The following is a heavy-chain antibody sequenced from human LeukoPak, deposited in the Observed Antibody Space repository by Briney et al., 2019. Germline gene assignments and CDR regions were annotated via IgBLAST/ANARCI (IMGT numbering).Heavy chain of an antibody. J-gene: IGHJ5*02. D-gene: IGHD3-10*01. CDR3: ARVATGDFLWFGERWFDP. V-gene: IGHV1-69*06. Sequence: SVKVSCKASGGTFSSYAISWVRQAPGQGLEWMGGIIPIFGTANYAQKFQGRVTITADKSTSTAYMELSSLRAEDTAVYYCARVATGDFLWFGERWFDPWGQGTLVTVSS. CDR2: IIPIFGTA. CDR1: GGTFSSYA.